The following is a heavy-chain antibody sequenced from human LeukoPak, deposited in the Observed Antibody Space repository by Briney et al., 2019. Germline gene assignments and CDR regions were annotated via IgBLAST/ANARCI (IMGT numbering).Heavy chain of an antibody. J-gene: IGHJ4*02. Sequence: AGGSLKLSCAASGFTFDDYAMHWVRQAPGKGLEWVSGISWNSGSIGYADSVKGRFTISRDNAKNSLYLQMNSLRAEDMALYYCAKDISSVVPAATNYFDYWGQGTLVTVSS. CDR3: AKDISSVVPAATNYFDY. CDR2: ISWNSGSI. D-gene: IGHD2-2*01. CDR1: GFTFDDYA. V-gene: IGHV3-9*03.